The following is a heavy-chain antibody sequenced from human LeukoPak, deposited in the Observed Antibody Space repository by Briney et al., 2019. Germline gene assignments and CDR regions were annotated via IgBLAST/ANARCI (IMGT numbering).Heavy chain of an antibody. D-gene: IGHD6-19*01. J-gene: IGHJ3*02. CDR3: ARLFFIAVETNDAFDI. Sequence: GGSLRLSCAASGFSFSSYSMNWVRQAPGKGLEWLSYISSSSSTIYYADSVKGRFTISRDNAKNSLYLQMNSLRDEDTAGYYCARLFFIAVETNDAFDIWGQGTMVTVSS. V-gene: IGHV3-48*02. CDR1: GFSFSSYS. CDR2: ISSSSSTI.